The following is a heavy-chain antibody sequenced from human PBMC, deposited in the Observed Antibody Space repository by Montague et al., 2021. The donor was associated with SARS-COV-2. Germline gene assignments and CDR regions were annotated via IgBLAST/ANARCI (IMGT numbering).Heavy chain of an antibody. CDR3: SKHRPYTFDY. J-gene: IGHJ4*02. Sequence: SLRLSCAASGFTFSSYWMGWVRQAPGNGLEWVANIVPDGSHTHYVGSVKGRFTISRDNAKNSLYLQMNNLRAEDTAVYYCSKHRPYTFDYWGQGTLVTVSS. CDR1: GFTFSSYW. CDR2: IVPDGSHT. V-gene: IGHV3-7*01. D-gene: IGHD2-2*02.